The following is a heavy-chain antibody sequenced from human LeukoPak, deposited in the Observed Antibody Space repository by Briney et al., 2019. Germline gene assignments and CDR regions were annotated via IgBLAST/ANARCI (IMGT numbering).Heavy chain of an antibody. Sequence: GGSLRLSCTASGFTFGVYAMSWFRQAPGKGLEWVGFIRSKAYGGTTEYAASVKGIFTISRDDSKSIAYLQMNSLRAEDTAVYYCRDVFDYWGQGALVTVSS. CDR3: RDVFDY. CDR2: IRSKAYGGTT. V-gene: IGHV3-49*03. CDR1: GFTFGVYA. J-gene: IGHJ4*02. D-gene: IGHD3-16*01.